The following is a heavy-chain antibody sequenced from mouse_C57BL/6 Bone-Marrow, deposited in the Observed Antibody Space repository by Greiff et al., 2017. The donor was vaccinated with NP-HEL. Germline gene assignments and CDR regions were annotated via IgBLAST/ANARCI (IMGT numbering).Heavy chain of an antibody. J-gene: IGHJ1*03. CDR1: GFTFSDYY. CDR3: ARDPHYYGSSYRYFDV. Sequence: EVKLVESEGGLVQPGSSMKLSCTASGFTFSDYYMAWVRQVPEKGLEWVANINYDGSSTYYLDSLKSRFIISRDNAKNILYLQMSSLKSEDTATYYCARDPHYYGSSYRYFDVWGTGTTVTVSS. V-gene: IGHV5-16*01. CDR2: INYDGSST. D-gene: IGHD1-1*01.